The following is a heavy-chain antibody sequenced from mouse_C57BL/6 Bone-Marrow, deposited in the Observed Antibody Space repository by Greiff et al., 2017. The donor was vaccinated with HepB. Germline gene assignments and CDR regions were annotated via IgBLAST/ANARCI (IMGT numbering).Heavy chain of an antibody. V-gene: IGHV1-74*01. CDR2: IHPSDSDT. CDR3: AIGRWLLPFAY. D-gene: IGHD2-3*01. Sequence: QVHVKQPGAELVKPGASVKVSCKASGYTFTSYWMHWVKQRPGQGLEWIGRIHPSDSDTNYNQKFKGKATLTVDKSSSTAYMQLSSLTSEDSAVYYCAIGRWLLPFAYWGQGTLVTVSA. J-gene: IGHJ3*01. CDR1: GYTFTSYW.